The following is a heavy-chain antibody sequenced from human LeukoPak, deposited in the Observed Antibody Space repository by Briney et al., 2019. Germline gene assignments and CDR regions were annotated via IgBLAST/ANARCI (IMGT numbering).Heavy chain of an antibody. CDR1: GYSFSTYW. CDR2: IYPGDSDT. Sequence: GESLKISCKGSGYSFSTYWIGWVRQMPGKGLEWMGIIYPGDSDTRYSPSFQGQVTISADKSTTTAFLQWNSLKASDTAMCYCARHPRMVRGVFYFDYWGQGTLVTVSS. J-gene: IGHJ4*02. V-gene: IGHV5-51*01. CDR3: ARHPRMVRGVFYFDY. D-gene: IGHD3-10*01.